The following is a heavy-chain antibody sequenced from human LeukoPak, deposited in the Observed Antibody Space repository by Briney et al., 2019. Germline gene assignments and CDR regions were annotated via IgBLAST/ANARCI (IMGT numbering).Heavy chain of an antibody. V-gene: IGHV3-33*01. CDR1: GFRFSGHG. Sequence: GTSLRLSCAGSGFRFSGHGMHWVRQAPGKGLEWLGYIWYDGSNPDYVDPVKGRFTISRDNSKNTVYLQMNSLRAEDTAVYHCARFVGSDYTGSFDLWGQGTPVTVSS. D-gene: IGHD3-10*01. CDR2: IWYDGSNP. CDR3: ARFVGSDYTGSFDL. J-gene: IGHJ4*02.